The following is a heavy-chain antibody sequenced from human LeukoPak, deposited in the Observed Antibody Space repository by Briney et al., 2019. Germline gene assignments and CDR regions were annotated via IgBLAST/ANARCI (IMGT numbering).Heavy chain of an antibody. CDR2: ISGYNGNT. V-gene: IGHV1-18*04. Sequence: ASVKVSCKASGYIFTSHGISWVRQAPGQGLEWMGWISGYNGNTNYAQKLQGRVTMTTDTSTSTAYMELRSLRSDDTAVYYCARVLVEPSGPAYYYYYGMDVWGKGTTVTVSS. CDR3: ARVLVEPSGPAYYYYYGMDV. D-gene: IGHD1-1*01. J-gene: IGHJ6*04. CDR1: GYIFTSHG.